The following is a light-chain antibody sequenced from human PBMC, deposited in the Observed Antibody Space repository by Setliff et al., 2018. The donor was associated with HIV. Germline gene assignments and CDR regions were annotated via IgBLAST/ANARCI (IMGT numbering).Light chain of an antibody. V-gene: IGLV2-23*01. CDR3: CSNTGSNTYV. CDR2: QAT. CDR1: SSDIGRYNL. J-gene: IGLJ1*01. Sequence: QSVLTQPASVSGSPGQSIPISCTGTSSDIGRYNLVSWYQQYPGKAPKLVIYQATKRPSGVSNRFSGSKSGNTASLTISGLQAEDEADYYCCSNTGSNTYVVGSGTKGTVL.